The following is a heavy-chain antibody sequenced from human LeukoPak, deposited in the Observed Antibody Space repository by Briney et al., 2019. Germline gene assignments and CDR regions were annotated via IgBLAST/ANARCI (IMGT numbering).Heavy chain of an antibody. CDR1: GFTFSGSA. J-gene: IGHJ4*02. V-gene: IGHV3-73*01. D-gene: IGHD2-2*02. CDR2: IRSKANSYAT. Sequence: GGSLRLSCAASGFTFSGSAMHWVRQASGKGLEWVCRIRSKANSYATAYAASVKGRLTISRDDSKNTAYLQMNSLKTEDTAVYYCTREYCSSTSCYNYWGQGTLVTVSS. CDR3: TREYCSSTSCYNY.